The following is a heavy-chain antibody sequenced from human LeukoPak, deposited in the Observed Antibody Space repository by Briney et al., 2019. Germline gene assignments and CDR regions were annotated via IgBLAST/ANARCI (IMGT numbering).Heavy chain of an antibody. CDR3: ARGTKGLGLDY. CDR1: GGSISSYY. J-gene: IGHJ4*02. Sequence: SETLSLTCTVSGGSISSYYWSWIRQLAGKGLEWIGRIYTSGSTNYNPSLKSRVTISVDKSKNQFSLKLSSVTAADTAVYYCARGTKGLGLDYWGQGTLVTVSS. D-gene: IGHD2-8*01. V-gene: IGHV4-4*07. CDR2: IYTSGST.